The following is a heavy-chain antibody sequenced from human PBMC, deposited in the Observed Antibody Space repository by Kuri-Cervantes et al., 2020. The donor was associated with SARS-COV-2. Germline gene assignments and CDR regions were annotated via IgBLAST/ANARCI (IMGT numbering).Heavy chain of an antibody. CDR3: ARRHDTSLIYYYMDV. V-gene: IGHV3-11*04. CDR2: ISSSGSTI. CDR1: GFNFSDYY. Sequence: GESLKISCAASGFNFSDYYMSWTRQAPGTGLEWVSYISSSGSTIYYADSVKGRFAISRDNAKNSLYLQMNSLRAEDTAVYYCARRHDTSLIYYYMDVWGKGTTVTVSS. D-gene: IGHD3-9*01. J-gene: IGHJ6*03.